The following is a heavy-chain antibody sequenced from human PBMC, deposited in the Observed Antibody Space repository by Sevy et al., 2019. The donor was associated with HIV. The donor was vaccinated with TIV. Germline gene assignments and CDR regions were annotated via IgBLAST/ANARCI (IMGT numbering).Heavy chain of an antibody. V-gene: IGHV3-21*01. Sequence: GGSLRLSCAASGFTFSSYPMHWVRQAPGKGLEWVSSISGLSNYIYYADSVKGRFSISRDNTKNSVYLQMNSLRGEDTAVFYCARAVPATEAFDIWGQGTLVTVS. CDR1: GFTFSSYP. J-gene: IGHJ3*02. CDR2: ISGLSNYI. CDR3: ARAVPATEAFDI. D-gene: IGHD6-19*01.